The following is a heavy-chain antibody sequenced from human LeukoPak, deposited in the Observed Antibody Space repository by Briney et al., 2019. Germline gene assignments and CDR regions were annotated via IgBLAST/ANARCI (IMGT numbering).Heavy chain of an antibody. V-gene: IGHV4-34*01. J-gene: IGHJ4*02. CDR1: GGSFSGHY. CDR2: INHSGST. D-gene: IGHD1-26*01. Sequence: PSETLSLTCAVYGGSFSGHYWSWIRQPPGKGLEWIGEINHSGSTNYNPSLKSRITISVDTSKNQFSLKLSSVTAADTAVYYCARDRSRSGDDYWGKGTLVTVSS. CDR3: ARDRSRSGDDY.